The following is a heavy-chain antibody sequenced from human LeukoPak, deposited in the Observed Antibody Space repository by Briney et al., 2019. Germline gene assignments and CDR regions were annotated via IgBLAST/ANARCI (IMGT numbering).Heavy chain of an antibody. CDR2: IYTSGST. D-gene: IGHD6-13*01. Sequence: PSETLSLTCTVSGGSISSYYWSWIRQPAGKGLEWIGRIYTSGSTNYNPSLKSRVTMSVDTSKNQFSLKLSSVTAADTAVYYCAREVAAAGIGWFDPWGQGTLVTVSS. CDR3: AREVAAAGIGWFDP. CDR1: GGSISSYY. V-gene: IGHV4-4*07. J-gene: IGHJ5*02.